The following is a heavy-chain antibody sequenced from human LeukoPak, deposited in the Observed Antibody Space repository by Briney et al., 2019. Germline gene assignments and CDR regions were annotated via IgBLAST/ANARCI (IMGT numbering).Heavy chain of an antibody. Sequence: PSETLSLTCTVSGGSISSGGYYWSWIRQHPGKGLEWIGYIYYSGSTYYNPSPKSRVTVSVDTSKNQFSLKLSSVTAADTAVYYCARLMSRGVIHFDYWGQGTLVTVSS. J-gene: IGHJ4*02. CDR3: ARLMSRGVIHFDY. D-gene: IGHD3-10*01. CDR2: IYYSGST. V-gene: IGHV4-31*03. CDR1: GGSISSGGYY.